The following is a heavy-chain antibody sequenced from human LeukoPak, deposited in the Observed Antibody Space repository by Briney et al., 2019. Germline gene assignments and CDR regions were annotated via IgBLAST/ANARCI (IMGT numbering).Heavy chain of an antibody. J-gene: IGHJ3*02. CDR1: GFTFSSYS. V-gene: IGHV3-21*01. D-gene: IGHD2-2*01. CDR3: ARLGYCSSTSCPWAFDI. Sequence: GGSLRLSCAASGFTFSSYSMNWVRQAPGKGLEWVSSISSSSSYIYYADSVKGRFTISRDNAKNSLYLQMNSLRAEDTAVYYCARLGYCSSTSCPWAFDIWGQGTMVTVSS. CDR2: ISSSSSYI.